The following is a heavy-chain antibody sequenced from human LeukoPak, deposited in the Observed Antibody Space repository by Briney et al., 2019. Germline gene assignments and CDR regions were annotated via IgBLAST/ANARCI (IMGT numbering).Heavy chain of an antibody. Sequence: PSETLSLTCTVSGGSISSSSYYWGWIRQPPGKGLEWIGSIYYSGSTYYNPSLKSRVTISVDTSKNQFSLKLSSVTAADTAVYYCARVNAGGIIDYWGQGTLVTVSS. CDR2: IYYSGST. V-gene: IGHV4-39*07. J-gene: IGHJ4*02. D-gene: IGHD1-14*01. CDR1: GGSISSSSYY. CDR3: ARVNAGGIIDY.